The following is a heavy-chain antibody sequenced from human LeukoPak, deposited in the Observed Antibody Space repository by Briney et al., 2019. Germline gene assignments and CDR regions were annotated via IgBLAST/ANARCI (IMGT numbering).Heavy chain of an antibody. CDR1: GYTFTTYK. D-gene: IGHD3-10*01. J-gene: IGHJ4*02. V-gene: IGHV1-46*01. CDR2: INPSDGDR. CDR3: AKDGGSYSADY. Sequence: ASVKVSCKASGYTFTTYKMHGVRQAPGQGLEWVGIINPSDGDRRNAQKFQGRVTMTRDTSTSTVYMELSSLRSEDTAVYYCAKDGGSYSADYWGQGTLVTVSS.